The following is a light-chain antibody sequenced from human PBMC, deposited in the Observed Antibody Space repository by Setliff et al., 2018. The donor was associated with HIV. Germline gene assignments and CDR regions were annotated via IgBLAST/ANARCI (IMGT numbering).Light chain of an antibody. J-gene: IGLJ3*02. CDR1: SSDVGAYNY. CDR2: DVT. V-gene: IGLV2-11*01. CDR3: CSYAGTLWM. Sequence: QSVLAQPRSVSGSPGQSVTISCTGTSSDVGAYNYVSWYQQYLGKAPKVVIYDVTRRPSGVPDRFSGSKSGNTASLTISSLQTEDEADYYCCSYAGTLWMFGGGTKVTVL.